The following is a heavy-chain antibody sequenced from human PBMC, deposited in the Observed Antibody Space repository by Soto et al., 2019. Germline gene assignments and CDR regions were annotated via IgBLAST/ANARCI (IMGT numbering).Heavy chain of an antibody. CDR3: ERTHQSCTPSRCHDVYVDL. CDR2: IHHNGDT. CDR1: GDSMNTNNW. D-gene: IGHD2-8*01. V-gene: IGHV4-4*02. J-gene: IGHJ4*02. Sequence: SETLSLTCAVFGDSMNTNNWWSWVRQTPGKGLEWIGEIHHNGDTTYTPSLKSRVTMSLDKSKYHFSLSLTSVTAADTAVYYCERTHQSCTPSRCHDVYVDLWGRGPLVSVSS.